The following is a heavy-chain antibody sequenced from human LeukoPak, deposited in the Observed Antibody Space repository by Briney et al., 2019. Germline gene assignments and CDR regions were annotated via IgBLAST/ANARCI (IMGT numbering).Heavy chain of an antibody. CDR2: ISSSSSYI. CDR3: ARDSGDGYKLDAFDI. J-gene: IGHJ3*02. CDR1: GFTFSSYS. D-gene: IGHD5-24*01. Sequence: GGSLRLSCAASGFTFSSYSMNWVRQAPGKGLEWVSSISSSSSYIYYADSVKGRFTISRDNAKNSLYLQMNSLRAEDTAVYYCARDSGDGYKLDAFDIWGQGTMVTVSS. V-gene: IGHV3-21*01.